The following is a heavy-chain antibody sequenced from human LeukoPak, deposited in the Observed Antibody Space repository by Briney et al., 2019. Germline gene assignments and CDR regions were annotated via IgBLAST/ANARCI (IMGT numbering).Heavy chain of an antibody. CDR1: GYTLTELS. Sequence: GASVKVSCKVSGYTLTELSMHWVRQAPGKGLEWMGGFDPEDGETIYAQKFQGRVTITADESTSTAYMELSSLRSEDTAVYYCASGYSYDYDYWGQGTLVTVSS. CDR2: FDPEDGET. D-gene: IGHD5-18*01. V-gene: IGHV1-24*01. CDR3: ASGYSYDYDY. J-gene: IGHJ4*02.